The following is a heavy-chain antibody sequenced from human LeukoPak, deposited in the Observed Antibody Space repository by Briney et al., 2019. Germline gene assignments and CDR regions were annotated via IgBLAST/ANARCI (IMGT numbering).Heavy chain of an antibody. CDR1: GFTFSSYA. CDR2: ISGSGGST. D-gene: IGHD6-13*01. J-gene: IGHJ6*04. V-gene: IGHV3-23*01. Sequence: GGSLRLSCAASGFTFSSYAMSWVRQAPGKGLEWVSAISGSGGSTYYADSVKGRFTISRDNSKNTLYLQMNSLRAEDTAVYYCAALAAAGPLDYYYYGMDVWGKGTTVTVSS. CDR3: AALAAAGPLDYYYYGMDV.